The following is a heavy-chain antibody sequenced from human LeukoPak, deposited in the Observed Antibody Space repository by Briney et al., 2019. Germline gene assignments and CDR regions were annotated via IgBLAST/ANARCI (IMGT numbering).Heavy chain of an antibody. D-gene: IGHD2-2*01. CDR2: INPNSGFT. CDR1: GYPLTGYY. Sequence: ASVKVSCKASGYPLTGYYLHWVRQAPGQGLEWMGWINPNSGFTNYAQKFQGRVTMTMDTSISTAYMELSRLRSDDTAVYYCARLADCSSSSCRSFDYWGQGTLVTVSS. V-gene: IGHV1-2*02. CDR3: ARLADCSSSSCRSFDY. J-gene: IGHJ4*02.